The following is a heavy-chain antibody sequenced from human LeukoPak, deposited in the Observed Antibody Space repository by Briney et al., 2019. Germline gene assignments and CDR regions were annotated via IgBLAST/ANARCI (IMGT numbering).Heavy chain of an antibody. CDR1: GFTFSSYW. CDR3: ARVWVGYYYGSGSQKVYYFDY. Sequence: GGSPRLSCAASGFTFSSYWMSWVRQAPGKGLEWVANIKQDGSEKYYVDSVKGRFTISRDNAKNSLYLQMNSLRAEDTAVYYCARVWVGYYYGSGSQKVYYFDYWGQGTLVTVSS. D-gene: IGHD3-10*01. CDR2: IKQDGSEK. J-gene: IGHJ4*02. V-gene: IGHV3-7*01.